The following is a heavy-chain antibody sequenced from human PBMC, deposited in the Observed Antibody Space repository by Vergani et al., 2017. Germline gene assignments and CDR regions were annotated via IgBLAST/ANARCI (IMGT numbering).Heavy chain of an antibody. Sequence: QVQLVQSGAEVKKPGASVKVSCKASGYTFTSYGISWVRQAPGQGLEWMGWISAYNGNTNYAQKLQGRVTMTTDTSTSTAYMELRSLRSDDTAVYYCARDRGIVVVSAAMVEDYYYYYMDVWGKGTTVTVSS. V-gene: IGHV1-18*01. CDR2: ISAYNGNT. CDR3: ARDRGIVVVSAAMVEDYYYYYMDV. J-gene: IGHJ6*03. CDR1: GYTFTSYG. D-gene: IGHD2-2*01.